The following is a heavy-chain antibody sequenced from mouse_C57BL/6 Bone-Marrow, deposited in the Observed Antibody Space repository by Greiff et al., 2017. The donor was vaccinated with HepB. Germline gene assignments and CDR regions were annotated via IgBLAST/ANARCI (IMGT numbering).Heavy chain of an antibody. V-gene: IGHV1-78*01. CDR2: IYPRDGST. CDR1: GYTFTDHT. J-gene: IGHJ2*01. Sequence: QVQLQQSDAELVKPGASVKISCKVSGYTFTDHTIHWMKQRPEQGLEWIGYIYPRDGSTKYNEKLKGKATLTADKSSSTAYMQLNSLTSEDSAVYFCANLLWLRRGVFDYWGQGTTLTVSS. D-gene: IGHD2-2*01. CDR3: ANLLWLRRGVFDY.